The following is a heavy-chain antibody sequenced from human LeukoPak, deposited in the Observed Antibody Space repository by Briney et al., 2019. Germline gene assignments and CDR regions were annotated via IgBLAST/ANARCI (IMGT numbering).Heavy chain of an antibody. V-gene: IGHV4-39*07. CDR2: IYYSGST. D-gene: IGHD4-23*01. CDR3: ARSLPPVVTPHAYFQH. J-gene: IGHJ1*01. Sequence: SETLSLTCTVSGGSISSSSYYWGWIRQPPGKGLEWIGSIYYSGSTYYNPSLKSRVTISVDTSKNQFSLKLSSVTAADTAVYYCARSLPPVVTPHAYFQHWGQGTLVTVSS. CDR1: GGSISSSSYY.